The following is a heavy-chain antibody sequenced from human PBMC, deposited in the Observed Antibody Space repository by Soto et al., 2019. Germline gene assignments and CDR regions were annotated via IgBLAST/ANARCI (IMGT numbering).Heavy chain of an antibody. CDR1: GYTFTMYG. CDR2: ISPDNGNT. V-gene: IGHV1-18*01. CDR3: SRALGYSGYAGMDV. Sequence: QVQLVQSGGEVKKPGASVKVSCKASGYTFTMYGINWVQHAPGQGLEWMGWISPDNGNTNYAQKLQGRVTMTTDTSTSTAYMELRSLRSDDTAVYYCSRALGYSGYAGMDVSGQGTTVTVSS. J-gene: IGHJ6*02. D-gene: IGHD5-12*01.